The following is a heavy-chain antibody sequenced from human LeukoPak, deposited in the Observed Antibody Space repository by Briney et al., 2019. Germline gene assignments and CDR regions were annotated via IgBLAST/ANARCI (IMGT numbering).Heavy chain of an antibody. J-gene: IGHJ4*02. CDR3: TTDYSGSYYPFDY. CDR1: GFTFRSHA. V-gene: IGHV3-15*01. Sequence: GGSLRLSCVGSGFTFRSHAMSWVRQAPGKGLEWVGRIRSKTDGGTTDYAAPVKGRFTISREDSKNTLYLQMNSLKTEDTAVYYCTTDYSGSYYPFDYWGQGTLVTVSS. D-gene: IGHD1-26*01. CDR2: IRSKTDGGTT.